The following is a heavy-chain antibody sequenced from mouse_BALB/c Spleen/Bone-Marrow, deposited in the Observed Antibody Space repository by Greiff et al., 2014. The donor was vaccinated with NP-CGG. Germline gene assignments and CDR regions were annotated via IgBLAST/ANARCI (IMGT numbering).Heavy chain of an antibody. CDR1: GFTFTDYY. J-gene: IGHJ2*01. V-gene: IGHV7-3*02. CDR3: ARDRGLTYFDY. D-gene: IGHD2-4*01. Sequence: EVKLMESGGGLVQPGGSLRLSCATSGFTFTDYYMSWVRQPPGKALEWLGFIRNKANGYTTEYSASVKGRFTISRDNSQGILYLQMNTLRAEDSATYYCARDRGLTYFDYWGQGTTLTVSS. CDR2: IRNKANGYTT.